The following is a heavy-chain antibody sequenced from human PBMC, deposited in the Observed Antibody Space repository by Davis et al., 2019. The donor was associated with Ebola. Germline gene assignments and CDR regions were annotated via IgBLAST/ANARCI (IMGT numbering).Heavy chain of an antibody. J-gene: IGHJ4*02. CDR2: IRSKTNNFAT. D-gene: IGHD3-22*01. Sequence: GESLKISCAASGFTFGDSGVHWVRQASGKGLEWVGRIRSKTNNFATAYAAPMKGRFTISIYDSKNTAYLQLNSLKPEDTAIYYCTRRAYYFNGSDYYGAFDYWGQGTLVTVSS. CDR3: TRRAYYFNGSDYYGAFDY. CDR1: GFTFGDSG. V-gene: IGHV3-73*01.